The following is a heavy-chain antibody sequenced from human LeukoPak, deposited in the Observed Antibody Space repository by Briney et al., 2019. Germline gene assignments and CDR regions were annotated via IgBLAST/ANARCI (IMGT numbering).Heavy chain of an antibody. CDR3: ARASSSSWHVTEPYYFDY. CDR1: GFTFSSYG. CDR2: ISYDGSNK. V-gene: IGHV3-30*03. Sequence: GGSLRLSCAASGFTFSSYGMHWVRQAPGKGLEWVAVISYDGSNKYYADSVKGRFTISRDNSKNTLYLQMNSPRAEDTAVYYCARASSSSWHVTEPYYFDYWGQGTLVTVSS. J-gene: IGHJ4*02. D-gene: IGHD6-13*01.